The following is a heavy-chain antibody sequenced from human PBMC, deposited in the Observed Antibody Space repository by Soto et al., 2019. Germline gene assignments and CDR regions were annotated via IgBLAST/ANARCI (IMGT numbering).Heavy chain of an antibody. V-gene: IGHV1-69*02. CDR1: GDTFNFYS. J-gene: IGHJ4*02. CDR3: ASSYGSGYRAFDY. CDR2: VNTIVSMS. D-gene: IGHD3-10*01. Sequence: QVQLVQSGAEVKRPGSSVKVSCKASGDTFNFYSINWVRQAPGVGLEWMGRVNTIVSMSNYAQKFQGRVTMTAEKSTSTPYMELSSLRSAATAIYYCASSYGSGYRAFDYWGQGALVTVSS.